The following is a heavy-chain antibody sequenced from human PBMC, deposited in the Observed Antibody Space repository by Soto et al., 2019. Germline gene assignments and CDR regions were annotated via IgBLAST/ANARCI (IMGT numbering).Heavy chain of an antibody. Sequence: GASVKVSCKASGYTFTNNDVTWVRQATGQGLEWMGWVNPGSGDTGYAQKFQGRVTMTRSISIATAYMELSSLRSEDTAIYYCARMASFGSLNWFDPWGQGTLVTVSS. CDR2: VNPGSGDT. CDR1: GYTFTNND. V-gene: IGHV1-8*01. J-gene: IGHJ5*02. D-gene: IGHD5-18*01. CDR3: ARMASFGSLNWFDP.